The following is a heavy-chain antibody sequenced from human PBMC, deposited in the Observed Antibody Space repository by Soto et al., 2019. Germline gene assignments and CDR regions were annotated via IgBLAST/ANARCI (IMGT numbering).Heavy chain of an antibody. CDR2: ISAYNGNT. CDR3: ARGGRYQLLPPLNFDY. Sequence: ASVKVSCKASGYTFTSYGISWVRQAPGQGLEWMGWISAYNGNTNYAQKLQGRVTMTTDTSTSTAYMELRSLRSDDTAVYHCARGGRYQLLPPLNFDYWGQGALVTVSS. V-gene: IGHV1-18*01. CDR1: GYTFTSYG. J-gene: IGHJ4*02. D-gene: IGHD2-2*01.